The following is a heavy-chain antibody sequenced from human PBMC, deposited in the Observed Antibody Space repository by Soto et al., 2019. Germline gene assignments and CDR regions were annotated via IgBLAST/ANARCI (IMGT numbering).Heavy chain of an antibody. J-gene: IGHJ4*02. CDR2: IYPGDHET. D-gene: IGHD6-13*01. CDR1: GYTFSNFW. V-gene: IGHV5-51*01. CDR3: ARSPRSSPYFDY. Sequence: GESLKISCQCSGYTFSNFWIGWVRQLPGKGLEWMGIIYPGDHETRYSPSFHGKVTISADKSINTAYLQWNSLEASDTAFYFCARSPRSSPYFDYWGQGALVPVCS.